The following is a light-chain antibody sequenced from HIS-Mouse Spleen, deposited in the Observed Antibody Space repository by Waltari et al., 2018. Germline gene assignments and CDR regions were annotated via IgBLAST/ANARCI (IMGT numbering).Light chain of an antibody. J-gene: IGLJ2*01. V-gene: IGLV2-18*01. CDR1: SSDVGSYNR. Sequence: QSALTQPPSVSGSPGQSVTISCTGTSSDVGSYNRVSWYQQPPGTAPKLMIYEVSNRPSGVPVRFSGSKPGNTASLTISGLQAEDEADYYCSLYTSSSTLVFGGGTKLTVL. CDR2: EVS. CDR3: SLYTSSSTLV.